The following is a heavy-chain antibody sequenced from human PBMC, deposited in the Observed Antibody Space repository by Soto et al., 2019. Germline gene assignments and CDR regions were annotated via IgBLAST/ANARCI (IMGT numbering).Heavy chain of an antibody. Sequence: SETLSLTCAVYGGSFSGYYWSWIRQPPGKGLEWIGEINHSGSTNYNPSLKSRVTISVDTSKNQFSLKLSSVTAADTAVYYCARGSRTYCSGGSCYSRILNWFDPWGQGTLVTVS. CDR3: ARGSRTYCSGGSCYSRILNWFDP. J-gene: IGHJ5*02. V-gene: IGHV4-34*01. CDR1: GGSFSGYY. CDR2: INHSGST. D-gene: IGHD2-15*01.